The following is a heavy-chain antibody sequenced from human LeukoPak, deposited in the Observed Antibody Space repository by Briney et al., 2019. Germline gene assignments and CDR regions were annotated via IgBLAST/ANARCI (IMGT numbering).Heavy chain of an antibody. Sequence: SGTLSLTCTVSGDSISSSSYYWVWLRQPPGKGLEWIATIYYSGSTYYNPSLKSRVTISVDTSKNLFSLKLSSVTAADTAVYYCASLRVATIFDFDYWGQGTLVTVSS. CDR1: GDSISSSSYY. J-gene: IGHJ4*02. D-gene: IGHD5-12*01. CDR3: ASLRVATIFDFDY. V-gene: IGHV4-39*01. CDR2: IYYSGST.